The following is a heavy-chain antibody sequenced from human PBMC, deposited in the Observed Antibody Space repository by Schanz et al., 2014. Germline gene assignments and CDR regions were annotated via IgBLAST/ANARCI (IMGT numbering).Heavy chain of an antibody. Sequence: QVQLVESGGGVVQPGRSLRLSCAASGFTFSIYAMHWVRQAPGKGLEYVSAISHDGYSTYYADSVKGRFTISRDNSKNTLYLQMNSLRVEDTAVYYCAASSGWHPSTDYWGQGTLVTVSS. J-gene: IGHJ4*02. CDR3: AASSGWHPSTDY. CDR1: GFTFSIYA. V-gene: IGHV3-64*04. CDR2: ISHDGYST. D-gene: IGHD6-19*01.